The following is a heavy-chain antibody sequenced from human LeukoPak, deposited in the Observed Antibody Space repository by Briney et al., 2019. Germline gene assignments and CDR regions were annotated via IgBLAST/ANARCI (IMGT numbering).Heavy chain of an antibody. CDR3: ARRRGSSSMERFFDY. CDR2: ISGSGGST. CDR1: GLTFSTYA. V-gene: IGHV3-23*01. J-gene: IGHJ4*02. D-gene: IGHD6-13*01. Sequence: QPGGSPRLSCAESGLTFSTYAMSWVRQAPGKGLERVSGISGSGGSTSYADSVKGRFTISRDNSKNTLYLQMNSLRAEDTAVYYCARRRGSSSMERFFDYWGQGTLVTVSS.